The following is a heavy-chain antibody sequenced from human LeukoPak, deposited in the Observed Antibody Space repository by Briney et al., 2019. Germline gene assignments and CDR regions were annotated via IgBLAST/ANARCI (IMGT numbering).Heavy chain of an antibody. V-gene: IGHV4-59*01. Sequence: SETLSLICTVSGGSISSYYWRWIRQPPGKGLEWIGYIYYSGSTNYNPSLKSRVTISVDTSKNQFSLKLSSVTAADTAVYYCARVGTVTLFGAFDIWGQGTMVTVSS. CDR2: IYYSGST. J-gene: IGHJ3*02. CDR3: ARVGTVTLFGAFDI. CDR1: GGSISSYY. D-gene: IGHD4-17*01.